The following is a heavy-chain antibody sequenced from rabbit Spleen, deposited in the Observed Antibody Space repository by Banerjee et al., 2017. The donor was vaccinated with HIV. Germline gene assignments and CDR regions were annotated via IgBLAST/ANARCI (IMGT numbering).Heavy chain of an antibody. Sequence: QSLEEFGGDLVKPGASLTLTCTASGVSFSSSSYVCWVRQAPGKGLEWIACIDAGSSGFTYFATWAKGRFTCSKSSSTTVTLQMTRLTAADTATYFCARDTGTSFSSYGMDLWGPGTLVTVS. CDR3: ARDTGTSFSSYGMDL. J-gene: IGHJ6*01. CDR2: IDAGSSGFT. D-gene: IGHD7-1*01. V-gene: IGHV1S40*01. CDR1: GVSFSSSSY.